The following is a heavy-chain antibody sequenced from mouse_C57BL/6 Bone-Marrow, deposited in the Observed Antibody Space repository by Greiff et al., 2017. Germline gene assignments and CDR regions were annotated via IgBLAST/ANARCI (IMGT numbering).Heavy chain of an antibody. V-gene: IGHV1-81*01. CDR3: ARSRTYYYGSYWYCDV. D-gene: IGHD1-1*01. CDR1: GYTFTSSG. CDR2: IYPRSGNT. J-gene: IGHJ1*03. Sequence: VQLQQSGAELARPGASVKLSCKASGYTFTSSGISWVKQRTGQGLEWIGEIYPRSGNTYYNEKFKGKATLTADKSSSTAYMELRSLTSEDSAVXFCARSRTYYYGSYWYCDVWGTGTTVTVSS.